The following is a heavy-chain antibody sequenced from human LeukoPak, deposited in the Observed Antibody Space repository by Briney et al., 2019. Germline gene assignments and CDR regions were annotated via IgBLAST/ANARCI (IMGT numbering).Heavy chain of an antibody. V-gene: IGHV4-4*02. CDR3: ATRNYYDSSGYYYADY. CDR2: IYHSGST. Sequence: SGTLSLTCAVSGGSISSSNWWSWVRQPPGKGLEWIGEIYHSGSTNYNPSLKSRVTISVDKSKNQFSLKLSSVTAADTAVYNCATRNYYDSSGYYYADYWGQGTLVTVSS. D-gene: IGHD3-22*01. J-gene: IGHJ4*02. CDR1: GGSISSSNW.